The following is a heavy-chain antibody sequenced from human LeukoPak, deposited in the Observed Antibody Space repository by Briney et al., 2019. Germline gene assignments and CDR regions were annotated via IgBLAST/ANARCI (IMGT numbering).Heavy chain of an antibody. D-gene: IGHD1-26*01. V-gene: IGHV3-30*02. CDR3: AKPGGSYYGGHFDY. Sequence: GGSLRLSCSAFGFTFGDYAFHWVRQAPGKGLEWLAFIRYDGSDSYYADSVKGRFTISRDNSQNTLYLQMNSLRAEDTAAYSCAKPGGSYYGGHFDYWGQGRLVTVSS. CDR1: GFTFGDYA. CDR2: IRYDGSDS. J-gene: IGHJ4*02.